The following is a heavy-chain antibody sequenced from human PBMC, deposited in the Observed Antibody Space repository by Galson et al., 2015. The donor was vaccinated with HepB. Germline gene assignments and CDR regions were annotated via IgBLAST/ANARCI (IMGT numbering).Heavy chain of an antibody. Sequence: SVKVSCKASGYTFTNYFLHWVRQAPGQGLEWMGRINPKSGGANYTQRFQGRVTMTSDTSTSTAYMELSRLTSDDTAVYYCARVDTPLVGIHFYGMDVWGLGTSVIVSS. CDR2: INPKSGGA. CDR1: GYTFTNYF. CDR3: ARVDTPLVGIHFYGMDV. D-gene: IGHD5-18*01. V-gene: IGHV1-2*06. J-gene: IGHJ6*02.